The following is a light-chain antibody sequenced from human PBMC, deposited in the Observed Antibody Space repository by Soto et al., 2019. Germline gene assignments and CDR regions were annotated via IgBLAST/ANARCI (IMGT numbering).Light chain of an antibody. CDR2: EVS. CDR1: SSDVGGYNY. CDR3: SSYSGTNYHYV. J-gene: IGLJ1*01. V-gene: IGLV2-8*01. Sequence: QSVLTQPPSACGSFGQSVTISCTGTSSDVGGYNYVSWYQQHPGKAPKLVSYEVSGRPSGVPDRFSGSKSGNTASLTVSGLQADDEADYYCSSYSGTNYHYVFGTGTKVTVL.